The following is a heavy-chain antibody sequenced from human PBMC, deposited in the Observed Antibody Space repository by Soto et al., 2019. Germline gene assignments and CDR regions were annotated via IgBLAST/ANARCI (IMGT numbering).Heavy chain of an antibody. CDR2: INSDGSST. J-gene: IGHJ6*02. D-gene: IGHD4-17*01. CDR3: ARDYGDYTGGYYYYYGMDV. V-gene: IGHV3-74*01. CDR1: GFSFNSAW. Sequence: GGSLRLSCAASGFSFNSAWMHWVRQAPGKGLMWVSRINSDGSSTSFADSVKGRFTISRDNAKNTLYLQMNSLRAEDTAVYYCARDYGDYTGGYYYYYGMDVWGQGTTVTVSS.